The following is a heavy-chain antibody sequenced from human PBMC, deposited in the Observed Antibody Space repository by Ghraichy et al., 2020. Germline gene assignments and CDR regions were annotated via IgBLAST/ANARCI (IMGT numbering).Heavy chain of an antibody. D-gene: IGHD2-2*01. Sequence: ASVKVSCKASGYTFTGYYMHWVQQAPGQGLEWMGRINPNSGGTNYAQKFQGRVTMTRDTSISTAYMELSRLRSDDTAVYYCANYCSSTSCYLGMDVWGQGTTVTVSS. CDR3: ANYCSSTSCYLGMDV. J-gene: IGHJ6*02. CDR2: INPNSGGT. CDR1: GYTFTGYY. V-gene: IGHV1-2*06.